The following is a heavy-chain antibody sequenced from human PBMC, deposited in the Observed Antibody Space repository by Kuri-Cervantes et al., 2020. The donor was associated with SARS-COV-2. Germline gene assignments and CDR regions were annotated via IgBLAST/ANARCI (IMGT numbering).Heavy chain of an antibody. CDR1: GGSISSYY. V-gene: IGHV4-4*07. D-gene: IGHD3-22*01. CDR2: IYTSGST. CDR3: ARRLYYYDSSGSRGNFDY. Sequence: GSLRLSCTVSGGSISSYYWSWIRQPAGKGLEWIGRIYTSGSTNYNPSLKSRVTIPVDTSKNQFSLKLSSVTAADTAAYYCARRLYYYDSSGSRGNFDYWGQGTLVTVSS. J-gene: IGHJ4*02.